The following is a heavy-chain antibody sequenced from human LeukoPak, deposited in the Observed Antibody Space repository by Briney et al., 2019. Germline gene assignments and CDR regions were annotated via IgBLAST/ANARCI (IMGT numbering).Heavy chain of an antibody. Sequence: SETLSLTCTVSGGSISSYYWSWIRQPPGKGLEWIGYIYTSGSTNYNPSLKSRVTISVDTSKNQFSLKLGSVTAADTAVYYCASSGSYSTFDYWGQGTLVTVSS. CDR2: IYTSGST. CDR3: ASSGSYSTFDY. J-gene: IGHJ4*02. CDR1: GGSISSYY. V-gene: IGHV4-4*09. D-gene: IGHD1-26*01.